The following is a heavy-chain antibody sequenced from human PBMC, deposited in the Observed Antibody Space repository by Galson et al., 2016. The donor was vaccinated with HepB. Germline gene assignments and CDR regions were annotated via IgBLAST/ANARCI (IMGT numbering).Heavy chain of an antibody. CDR1: GDSVSSISAT. J-gene: IGHJ4*02. V-gene: IGHV6-1*01. D-gene: IGHD6-13*01. CDR2: TFYRSKWYK. Sequence: CAISGDSVSSISATWNWIRQSPSRGLEWLGRTFYRSKWYKDYAASVKSRITVNADTSRNQFTLRLNSVTPEDAALYFCARATSSSWYVLDYWGQGTLVAVSS. CDR3: ARATSSSWYVLDY.